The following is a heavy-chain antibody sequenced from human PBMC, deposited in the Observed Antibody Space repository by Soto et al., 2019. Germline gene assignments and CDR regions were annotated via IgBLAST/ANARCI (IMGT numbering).Heavy chain of an antibody. J-gene: IGHJ4*02. CDR3: SRDVVVGAKALNY. CDR1: GFTFSNYW. D-gene: IGHD2-15*01. CDR2: IKEDGSEK. Sequence: GGSLRLSCAASGFTFSNYWMTWVRQAPGKGLEWVANIKEDGSEKRYVDSVKGRFTISRDNAKNSLYLQMNSLRVEDTAVYFCSRDVVVGAKALNYWGQGALVTVSS. V-gene: IGHV3-7*01.